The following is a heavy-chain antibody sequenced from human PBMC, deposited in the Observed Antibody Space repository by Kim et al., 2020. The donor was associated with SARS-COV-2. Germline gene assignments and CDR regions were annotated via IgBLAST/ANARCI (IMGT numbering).Heavy chain of an antibody. D-gene: IGHD6-13*01. CDR2: IFNTGTS. CDR1: GDSISSTIW. Sequence: SETLSLTCAVSGDSISSTIWWNWVRQPPGKGLEWIGEIFNTGTSHQNPSLRSRVTMSVDKSKNQFSLTLSSVTAADTAIYYCERGELALGFDSWGHGTLVTVSS. CDR3: ERGELALGFDS. V-gene: IGHV4-4*02. J-gene: IGHJ4*01.